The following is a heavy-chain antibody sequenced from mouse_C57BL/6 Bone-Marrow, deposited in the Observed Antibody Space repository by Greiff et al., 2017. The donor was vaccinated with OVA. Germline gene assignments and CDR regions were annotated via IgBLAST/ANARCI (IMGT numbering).Heavy chain of an antibody. CDR1: GYTFTDYY. CDR2: INPYNGGT. Sequence: SGPVLVKPGASVKMSCKASGYTFTDYYMNWVKQSHGKSLEWIGVINPYNGGTSYNQKFKGKATLTVDKSSSTAYMELNSLTSEDSAVYYCARGSSGYFYAMDYWGQGTSVTVSS. D-gene: IGHD3-2*02. CDR3: ARGSSGYFYAMDY. V-gene: IGHV1-19*01. J-gene: IGHJ4*01.